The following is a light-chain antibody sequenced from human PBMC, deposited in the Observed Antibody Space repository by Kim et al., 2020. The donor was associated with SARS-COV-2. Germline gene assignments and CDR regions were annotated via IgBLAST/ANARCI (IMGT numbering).Light chain of an antibody. J-gene: IGLJ3*02. Sequence: GQTVTISCTRSSGGIASNYVEWYQQRPGSAPTTVIYEDNQRPSGVPDRCSGSIDSSSNSASLTISGLKTEDEADYYCQSYDSSNWVFGGGTQLTVL. CDR1: SGGIASNY. V-gene: IGLV6-57*03. CDR2: EDN. CDR3: QSYDSSNWV.